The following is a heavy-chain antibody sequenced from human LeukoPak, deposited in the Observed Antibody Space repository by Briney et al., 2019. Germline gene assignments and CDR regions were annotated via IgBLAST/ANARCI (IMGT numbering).Heavy chain of an antibody. J-gene: IGHJ4*02. CDR3: VRFSDY. V-gene: IGHV5-51*01. Sequence: GESLKISCKGSGYSFSTYWIAWVRQMPGKGLEWMGIIYPGDSDTTYSPSFQGQVTISADKSISTAYLQWGSLKASDTAMYYCVRFSDYWGQGTLVTVSS. CDR2: IYPGDSDT. CDR1: GYSFSTYW.